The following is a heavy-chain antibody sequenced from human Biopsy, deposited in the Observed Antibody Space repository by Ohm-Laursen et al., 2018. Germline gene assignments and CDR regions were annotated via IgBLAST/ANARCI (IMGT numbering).Heavy chain of an antibody. J-gene: IGHJ2*01. CDR2: ISSNDRT. Sequence: TLSLTCCVSGASVKTFGYFWAWLRKRPGKGSERIGYISSNDRTYYNPSLTSRLAISFDTLNNRISLQLRSVSAADTAVFYCGREPKTGTAEAWYFDLWGRGSPVTVPS. D-gene: IGHD3-9*01. CDR1: GASVKTFGYF. V-gene: IGHV4-31*03. CDR3: GREPKTGTAEAWYFDL.